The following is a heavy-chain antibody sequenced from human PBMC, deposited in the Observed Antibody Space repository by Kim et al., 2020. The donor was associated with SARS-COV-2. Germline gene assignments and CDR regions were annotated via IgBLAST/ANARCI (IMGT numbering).Heavy chain of an antibody. Sequence: RYCPSLKSRLTITKDTSKTQVVLTMTNMDPVDTATYYCARLTTVTLGFDYWGQGTLVTVSS. D-gene: IGHD4-17*01. CDR3: ARLTTVTLGFDY. V-gene: IGHV2-5*01. J-gene: IGHJ4*02.